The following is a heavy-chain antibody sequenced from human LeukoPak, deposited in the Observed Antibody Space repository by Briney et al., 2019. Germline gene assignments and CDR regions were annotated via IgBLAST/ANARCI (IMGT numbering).Heavy chain of an antibody. Sequence: GGSLRLSCVGSGFTFNTYWMTWVHQAPGKGLEWVANIREDGSEIYYLDSVKGRFTIFRDNAKNSLYLQMNGLRAEDTAVYYCARHWAHLDYWGQGTLVTVSS. CDR3: ARHWAHLDY. D-gene: IGHD7-27*01. V-gene: IGHV3-7*01. CDR1: GFTFNTYW. J-gene: IGHJ4*02. CDR2: IREDGSEI.